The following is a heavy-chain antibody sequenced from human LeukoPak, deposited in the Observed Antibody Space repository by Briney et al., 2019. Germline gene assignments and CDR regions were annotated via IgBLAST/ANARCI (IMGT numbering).Heavy chain of an antibody. V-gene: IGHV4-61*02. Sequence: SETLSLTCTVSGGSLSSGGYYWSWIRQPAGKGLEWIGRIYTNGNTNYNPSLKSRVTISVDTSKNQFSLKLSSVTAADTAVYYCARHSRYFDWFRPGGYFDYWGQGTLVTVSS. D-gene: IGHD3-9*01. CDR1: GGSLSSGGYY. J-gene: IGHJ4*02. CDR2: IYTNGNT. CDR3: ARHSRYFDWFRPGGYFDY.